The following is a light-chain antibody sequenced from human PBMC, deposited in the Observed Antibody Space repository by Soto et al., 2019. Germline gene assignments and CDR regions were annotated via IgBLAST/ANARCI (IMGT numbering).Light chain of an antibody. V-gene: IGKV3-20*01. CDR2: GAF. J-gene: IGKJ1*01. CDR3: QQYGGSPGT. Sequence: EIVLTQSPGTLSLSPGERATLSCRASQSVPGNSLAWYRQRPGQAPRLLMYGAFNRVTGIPDRFSGSGSGTDFTITISRLEPEDFAVYYCQQYGGSPGTFGQGTNVEIK. CDR1: QSVPGNS.